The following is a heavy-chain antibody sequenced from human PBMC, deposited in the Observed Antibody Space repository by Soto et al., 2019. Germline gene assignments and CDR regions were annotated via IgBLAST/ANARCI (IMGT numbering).Heavy chain of an antibody. D-gene: IGHD2-21*02. CDR3: AKAHVMVATGSPFAS. J-gene: IGHJ4*01. V-gene: IGHV4-38-2*02. CDR2: IYHGGTT. Sequence: PETLCVTCTVSGYSISSGSYWGWIRQPPGKGPEWIASIYHGGTTFYNPSLKSRVTVSVDKSNNQFSLKLRSVTAADTAVYYCAKAHVMVATGSPFASWCHGHLVT. CDR1: GYSISSGSY.